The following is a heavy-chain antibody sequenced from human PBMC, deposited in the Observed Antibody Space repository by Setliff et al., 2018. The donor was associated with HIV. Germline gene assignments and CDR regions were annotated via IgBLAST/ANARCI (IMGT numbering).Heavy chain of an antibody. Sequence: GASVKVSCKSSGYRFSNHFIHWVRQAPGQGLEWMEVIDPTDGSTSFTQKFQGRVTVTRDTSTSTVYMELSGLKSEDTAMYYCARGKQMSRRSDAFDIWGQGTKVTVS. V-gene: IGHV1-46*01. J-gene: IGHJ3*02. CDR2: IDPTDGST. CDR1: GYRFSNHF. D-gene: IGHD6-6*01. CDR3: ARGKQMSRRSDAFDI.